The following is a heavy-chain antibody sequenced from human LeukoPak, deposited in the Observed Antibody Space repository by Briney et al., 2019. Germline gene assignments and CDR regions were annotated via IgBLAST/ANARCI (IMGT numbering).Heavy chain of an antibody. D-gene: IGHD4-17*01. V-gene: IGHV3-53*01. CDR1: GFTVSSNY. J-gene: IGHJ4*02. CDR2: IYSGGYT. CDR3: AAMTTVTTGFDY. Sequence: GGSLRLSCAASGFTVSSNYMSWVRQAPGKGLEWVSVIYSGGYTYYADSVKGRFTISRDNSKNTLYLQMNSLRAEDTAVYYCAAMTTVTTGFDYWSQGTLVTVSS.